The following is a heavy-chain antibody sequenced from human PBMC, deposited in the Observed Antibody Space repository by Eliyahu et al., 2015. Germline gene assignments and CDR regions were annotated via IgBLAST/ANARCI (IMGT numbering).Heavy chain of an antibody. CDR3: ARDPHGSLLDT. J-gene: IGHJ5*02. V-gene: IGHV4-4*07. CDR2: IDTFGNT. D-gene: IGHD1-26*01. CDR1: GGSMSGHC. Sequence: QVQLQESGPGLVKPWETLSLTCTVSGGSMSGHCWSWVRQPAGRKLEWIGRIDTFGNTNDNPSLKSRVTMSVDTSKNQFSLRLTSMTAADTAVYYCARDPHGSLLDTWGQGTLVTVSS.